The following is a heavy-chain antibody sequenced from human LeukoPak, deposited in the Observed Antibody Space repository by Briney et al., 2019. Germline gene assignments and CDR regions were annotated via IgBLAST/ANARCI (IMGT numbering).Heavy chain of an antibody. D-gene: IGHD2-15*01. CDR1: GYTFTSYW. J-gene: IGHJ5*02. V-gene: IGHV5-51*01. Sequence: KNGESLKISCKGSGYTFTSYWIAWVRQMPGKGLEWMGIIYPGDSDTTYSPSFRGQVTISADKSISTASLQWSSLKASDTAMYYCARTGYCSGGSCYSLGARFWFDPWGQGTLVTVSS. CDR2: IYPGDSDT. CDR3: ARTGYCSGGSCYSLGARFWFDP.